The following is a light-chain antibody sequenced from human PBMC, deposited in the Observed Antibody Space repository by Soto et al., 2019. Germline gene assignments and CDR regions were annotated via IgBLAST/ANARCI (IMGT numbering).Light chain of an antibody. CDR2: RNN. V-gene: IGLV1-47*01. J-gene: IGLJ1*01. CDR1: SSNIGINY. CDR3: AVWDESLRGYV. Sequence: QAVVTQPPSASGTPGQRVTISCSGSSSNIGINYVYWFQQLPGTAPKLLIYRNNQRPSGVPDRLSGSKSGTSASLAISGLRSEDEADYYCAVWDESLRGYVFGTGTKLTVL.